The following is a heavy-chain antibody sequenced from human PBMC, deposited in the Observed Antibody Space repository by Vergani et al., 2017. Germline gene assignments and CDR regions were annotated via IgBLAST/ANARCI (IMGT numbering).Heavy chain of an antibody. CDR1: GGSFSGYY. J-gene: IGHJ4*02. CDR2: IHHSGST. V-gene: IGHV4-34*01. CDR3: ARGFTVRGVIDY. D-gene: IGHD3-10*01. Sequence: QVQLQQWGAGLLKPSETLCLTCAVYGGSFSGYYWSWIRQPPGKGLEWIGEIHHSGSTNYNPSLKSRVTIAVDTSKNQFSLKLSSVTAADTAVYYCARGFTVRGVIDYWGQGTLVTVSS.